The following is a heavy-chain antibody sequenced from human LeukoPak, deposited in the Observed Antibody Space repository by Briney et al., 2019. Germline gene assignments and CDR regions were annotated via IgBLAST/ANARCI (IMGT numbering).Heavy chain of an antibody. CDR3: ARRGATLYYCNTDV. CDR1: GFTFSSYS. Sequence: GGSLRLSCAASGFTFSSYSMNWVRQAPGKGLEWVSYISSSSSTIYYADSVKGRFTISRDNAKNSLYLQMNSLRAEDTAVYYCARRGATLYYCNTDVWANGTTVT. CDR2: ISSSSSTI. D-gene: IGHD1-26*01. J-gene: IGHJ6*03. V-gene: IGHV3-48*01.